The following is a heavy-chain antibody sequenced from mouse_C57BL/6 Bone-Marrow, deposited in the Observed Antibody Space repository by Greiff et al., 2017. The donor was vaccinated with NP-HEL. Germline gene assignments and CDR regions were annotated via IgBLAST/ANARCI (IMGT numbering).Heavy chain of an antibody. CDR1: GFNFSSYA. Sequence: EVQRVESGGGLVKPGGSLKLSCAASGFNFSSYAMSWVRQTPEKRLEWVATISDGGSYTYYPDNVKGRFTISRDNAKNNLYLQMSHLKSEDTAMYYCARPYYYGSSSFAYWGQGTLVTVSA. CDR3: ARPYYYGSSSFAY. CDR2: ISDGGSYT. V-gene: IGHV5-4*01. J-gene: IGHJ3*01. D-gene: IGHD1-1*01.